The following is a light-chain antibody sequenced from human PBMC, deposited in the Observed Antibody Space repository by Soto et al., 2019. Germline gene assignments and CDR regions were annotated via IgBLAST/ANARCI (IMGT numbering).Light chain of an antibody. CDR3: RQRYNWPLT. J-gene: IGKJ4*01. V-gene: IGKV3-11*01. CDR2: DAF. Sequence: TVLTQSPATLSLSPGERATLSCKASQSIGNSLGWFQQKPGQAPRLLIDDAFNRATGIPARFTGSGSGSDFTHTISSIDPEDFGVYYCRQRYNWPLTFGGGTKVDIK. CDR1: QSIGNS.